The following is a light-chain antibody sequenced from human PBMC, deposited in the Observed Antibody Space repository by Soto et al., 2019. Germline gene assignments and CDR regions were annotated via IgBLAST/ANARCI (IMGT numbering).Light chain of an antibody. Sequence: QSVLTPPPSASGTPGQRVTISCSGSSSNIGSNTVNWYQQLPGTAPKLLIYSNNQRPSGVPDRFSGSKSGTSASLAISGLQSEDEADYYCAAWDDSLNGYVLGSGTKV. V-gene: IGLV1-44*01. CDR2: SNN. CDR1: SSNIGSNT. J-gene: IGLJ1*01. CDR3: AAWDDSLNGYV.